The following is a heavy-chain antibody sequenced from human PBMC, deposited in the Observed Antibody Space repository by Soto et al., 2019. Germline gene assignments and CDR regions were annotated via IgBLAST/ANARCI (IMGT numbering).Heavy chain of an antibody. V-gene: IGHV1-18*01. CDR3: ARGRDGDY. J-gene: IGHJ4*02. Sequence: VQLVQSGAEVKKPGASVKVSCKASGYTFTTYGISWVRQAPGQGLEWVGWISAYSGKTKYAQKLQGSVTVTTDTSTSTAYMEVRSPRSDDTSVYYCARGRDGDYWGQGTLVTTSS. CDR2: ISAYSGKT. CDR1: GYTFTTYG.